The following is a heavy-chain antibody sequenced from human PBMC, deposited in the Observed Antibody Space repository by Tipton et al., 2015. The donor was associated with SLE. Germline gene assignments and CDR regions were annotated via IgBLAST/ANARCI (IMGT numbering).Heavy chain of an antibody. CDR2: INPSTGGT. V-gene: IGHV1-2*02. J-gene: IGHJ4*02. D-gene: IGHD3-10*01. Sequence: QLVQSGAEVKKPGASVKVSCKASGYTFTGFYVHWVRQAPGQGLEWMGWINPSTGGTTYAQNLQGRVAMTRDTSITTAYMELSGLTSDDTAVYFCGKDYYGLGSYVDIWGQGTLVTVSS. CDR1: GYTFTGFY. CDR3: GKDYYGLGSYVDI.